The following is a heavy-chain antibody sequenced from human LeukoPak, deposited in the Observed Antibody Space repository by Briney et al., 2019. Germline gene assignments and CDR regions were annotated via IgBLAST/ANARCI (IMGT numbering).Heavy chain of an antibody. D-gene: IGHD2-8*02. CDR3: AREDTGGLDY. Sequence: RASETLSLTCSVSGGSINSSSHYWDWIRQPPGEGLEWIGSIYYSGSTYYSPSLKSRVTISVDTSKNQFSLKLISVTAADTAVYYCAREDTGGLDYWGQGILVTVSP. CDR1: GGSINSSSHY. CDR2: IYYSGST. J-gene: IGHJ4*02. V-gene: IGHV4-39*07.